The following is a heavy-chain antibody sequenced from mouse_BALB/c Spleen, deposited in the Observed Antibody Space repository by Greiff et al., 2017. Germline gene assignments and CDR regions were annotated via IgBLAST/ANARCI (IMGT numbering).Heavy chain of an antibody. J-gene: IGHJ2*01. Sequence: SGPELVKPGASVKMSCKASGYTFTSYVMHWVKQKPGQGLEWIGYINPYNDGTKYNEKFKGKATLTSDKSSSTAYMELSSLTSEDSAVYYCARSLYYGSSYFDYWGQGTTLTVSS. D-gene: IGHD1-1*01. CDR3: ARSLYYGSSYFDY. CDR1: GYTFTSYV. V-gene: IGHV1-14*01. CDR2: INPYNDGT.